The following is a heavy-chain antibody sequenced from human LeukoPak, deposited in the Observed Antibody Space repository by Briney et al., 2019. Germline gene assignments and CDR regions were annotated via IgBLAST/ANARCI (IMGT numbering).Heavy chain of an antibody. CDR1: GYTLTGYY. CDR2: INPNSGGT. CDR3: AVPRVGATDFNYYYYYYMDV. V-gene: IGHV1-2*02. Sequence: ASVKVSCKASGYTLTGYYMHWVRQAPGQGLEWMGWINPNSGGTNYAQKFQGRVTMTRDTSISTAYMELSWLRSDDTAVYYCAVPRVGATDFNYYYYYYMDVWGKGTTVTVSS. D-gene: IGHD1-26*01. J-gene: IGHJ6*03.